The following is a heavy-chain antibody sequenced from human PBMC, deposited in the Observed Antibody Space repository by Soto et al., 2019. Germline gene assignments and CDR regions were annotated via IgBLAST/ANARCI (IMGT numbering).Heavy chain of an antibody. CDR1: AFSSGSYA. D-gene: IGHD3-3*01. J-gene: IGHJ6*02. V-gene: IGHV3-23*01. CDR3: AKEVWSGPMDV. Sequence: GGSLRLSCVASAFSSGSYAMNWVRQAPGKGLEWVSVITGSGGSTYYADSVKGRFTISRDTSKNTLFLQMNSLRAEDTAVYYCAKEVWSGPMDVWGQGTTVTVSS. CDR2: ITGSGGST.